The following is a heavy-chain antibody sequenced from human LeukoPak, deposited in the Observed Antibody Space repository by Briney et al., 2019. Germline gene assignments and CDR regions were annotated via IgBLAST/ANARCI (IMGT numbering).Heavy chain of an antibody. J-gene: IGHJ4*02. CDR1: GFTFSSFS. CDR2: ISVSSSSL. CDR3: AKSFWWFGEFSPFDY. Sequence: GGSLRLSCAASGFTFSSFSMNWVRQAPGKGLEWVSSISVSSSSLYYADSVKGRFTISRDNAKNSLYLQMNGLRAEDTAVYYCAKSFWWFGEFSPFDYWGQGTLVTVSS. D-gene: IGHD3-10*01. V-gene: IGHV3-21*01.